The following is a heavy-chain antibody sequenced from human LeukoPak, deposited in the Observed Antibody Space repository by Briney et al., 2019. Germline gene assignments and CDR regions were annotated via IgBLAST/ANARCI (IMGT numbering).Heavy chain of an antibody. CDR1: GYSFTSYW. D-gene: IGHD5-18*01. J-gene: IGHJ4*02. CDR2: IYPGDSDT. V-gene: IGHV5-51*01. CDR3: ARRNAYSYAVCYFDY. Sequence: KFGESLKISCKGSGYSFTSYWIGWVRQMPGKGLEWMGIIYPGDSDTRYSPSFQGQVTISADKSISTAYLQWSSLKASDTAMYYCARRNAYSYAVCYFDYWGQGTLVTVSS.